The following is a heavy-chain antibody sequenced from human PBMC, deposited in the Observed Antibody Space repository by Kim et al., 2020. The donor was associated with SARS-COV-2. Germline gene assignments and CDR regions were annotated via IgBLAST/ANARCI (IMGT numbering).Heavy chain of an antibody. D-gene: IGHD2-15*01. J-gene: IGHJ4*02. V-gene: IGHV4-59*01. CDR2: IYYSGST. CDR3: ARVGGYCSGGSCYGDLDY. Sequence: SETLSLTCTVSGGSISSYYWSWIRQPPGKGLEWIGYIYYSGSTNYNPSLKSRVTISVDTSKNQFSLKLSSVTAADTAVYYCARVGGYCSGGSCYGDLDYWGQGTLVTVSS. CDR1: GGSISSYY.